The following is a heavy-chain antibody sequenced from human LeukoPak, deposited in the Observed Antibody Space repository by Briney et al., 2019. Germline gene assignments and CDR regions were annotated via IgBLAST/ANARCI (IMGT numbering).Heavy chain of an antibody. CDR2: ISYGGSNK. CDR1: GFTFSSYG. D-gene: IGHD3-10*01. V-gene: IGHV3-30*18. CDR3: AKDHSSDYGSGSYLIDY. Sequence: GGSLRLSCAASGFTFSSYGMHWVRQAPGKGLEWVAVISYGGSNKYYADSVKGRFTISRDNSKNTLYLQMNSLRAEDTAVYYCAKDHSSDYGSGSYLIDYWGQGTLVTVSS. J-gene: IGHJ4*02.